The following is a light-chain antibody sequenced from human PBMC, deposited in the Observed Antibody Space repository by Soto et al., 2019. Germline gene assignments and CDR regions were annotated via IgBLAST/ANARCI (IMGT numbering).Light chain of an antibody. CDR3: QSYDSSLSGSRV. CDR1: CYKIGAGYD. J-gene: IGLJ2*01. V-gene: IGLV1-40*01. Sequence: QSVLTQPPSVSGAPGQRVTISCTGSCYKIGAGYDVHWYQQLPGTAPKLLIYGNSNRPSGVPDRFSGSKSGTSASLAITGLQAEDEADYYCQSYDSSLSGSRVFGGGTKLTVL. CDR2: GNS.